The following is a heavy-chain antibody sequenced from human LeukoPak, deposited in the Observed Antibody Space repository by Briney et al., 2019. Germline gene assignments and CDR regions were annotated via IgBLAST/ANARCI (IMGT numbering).Heavy chain of an antibody. CDR2: ISAYNGNT. Sequence: ASVKVSCKASGYTFTSYGISWVRQAPGQGREWMGWISAYNGNTNYAQKLQGRVTMTTDTSTSTAYMELRSLRSDDTAVYYCARDSGYYGSGSYYMSDPIPPFDYWGQGTLVTVSS. J-gene: IGHJ4*02. CDR3: ARDSGYYGSGSYYMSDPIPPFDY. D-gene: IGHD3-10*01. CDR1: GYTFTSYG. V-gene: IGHV1-18*01.